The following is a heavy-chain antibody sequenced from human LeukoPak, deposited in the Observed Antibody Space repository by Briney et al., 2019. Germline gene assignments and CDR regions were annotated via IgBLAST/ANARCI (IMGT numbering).Heavy chain of an antibody. V-gene: IGHV3-48*03. D-gene: IGHD5-12*01. CDR2: ISSSGSTI. CDR1: GFTFSSYE. Sequence: GGSLRLSCAASGFTFSSYEMNWVRQAPGKWLEWVSYISSSGSTIYYADSVKGRFTISRDNAKNSLYLQMNSLRAEDTAVYYCARGVEWHIVATTAFDIWGQGTMVTVSS. CDR3: ARGVEWHIVATTAFDI. J-gene: IGHJ3*02.